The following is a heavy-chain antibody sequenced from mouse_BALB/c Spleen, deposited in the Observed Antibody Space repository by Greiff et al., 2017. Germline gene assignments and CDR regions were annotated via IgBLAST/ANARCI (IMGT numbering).Heavy chain of an antibody. CDR2: ISSGGSYT. CDR3: ARDHYYGPWFAY. Sequence: DVKLVESGGGLVKPGGSLKLSCAASGFTFSSYAMSWVRQSPEKRLEWVAEISSGGSYTYYPDTVTGRFTISRDNAKNTLYLEMSSLRSEDTAMYYCARDHYYGPWFAYWGQGTLVTVSA. D-gene: IGHD1-2*01. CDR1: GFTFSSYA. J-gene: IGHJ3*01. V-gene: IGHV5-9-4*01.